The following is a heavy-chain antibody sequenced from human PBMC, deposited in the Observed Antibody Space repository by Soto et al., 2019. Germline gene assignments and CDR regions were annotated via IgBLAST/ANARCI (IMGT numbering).Heavy chain of an antibody. J-gene: IGHJ6*02. V-gene: IGHV4-59*01. Sequence: QLQESGPGVVKPSETLSLTCTVSGAPIAVFYWTWIRQAPGKGLEWIGYLYYTGNTNYSPSLKSRVAMSMDTSKKHYYLTLTSATAADTAVYFCARGGSEGGLDIWGQGTTVTVSS. CDR3: ARGGSEGGLDI. CDR2: LYYTGNT. CDR1: GAPIAVFY. D-gene: IGHD3-10*01.